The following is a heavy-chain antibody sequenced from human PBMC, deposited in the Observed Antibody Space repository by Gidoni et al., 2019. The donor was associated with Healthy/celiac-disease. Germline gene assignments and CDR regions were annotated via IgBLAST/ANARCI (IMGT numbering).Heavy chain of an antibody. J-gene: IGHJ4*02. Sequence: QVQLQQWGAGLLKPSETLSLTCAVYGGSFSGYYWSWIRQPPGKGLEWIGEINHSGSTNYNPSLTSRVTISVDTSKNPFSLKLSSVTAADPAVYYCTSICSSTSCRYDSWGQGTLVTVSS. V-gene: IGHV4-34*01. CDR1: GGSFSGYY. CDR2: INHSGST. D-gene: IGHD2-2*01. CDR3: TSICSSTSCRYDS.